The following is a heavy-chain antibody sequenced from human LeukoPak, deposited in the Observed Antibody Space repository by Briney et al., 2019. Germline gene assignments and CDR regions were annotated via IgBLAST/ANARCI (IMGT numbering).Heavy chain of an antibody. Sequence: GGSLRLSCAASGFTFSSYSMNWVRQAPGKGLEWVSYISSSSSTIYYADSVKGRFTISRDNAKNSLYLQMNSLRAEDTAVYYCARRVGTTRLRYFDWPIHAFDIWGQGTMVTVSS. V-gene: IGHV3-48*01. D-gene: IGHD3-9*01. CDR3: ARRVGTTRLRYFDWPIHAFDI. CDR1: GFTFSSYS. CDR2: ISSSSSTI. J-gene: IGHJ3*02.